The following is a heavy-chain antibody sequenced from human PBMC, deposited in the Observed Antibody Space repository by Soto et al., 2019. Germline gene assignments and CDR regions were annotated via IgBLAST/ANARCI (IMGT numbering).Heavy chain of an antibody. CDR3: AKSAPYSGSYNSPFDF. CDR2: IIPIFGTA. D-gene: IGHD1-26*01. J-gene: IGHJ3*01. CDR1: VSTFSSYA. V-gene: IGHV1-69*13. Sequence: SVKVSCKASVSTFSSYAISWVRQAPGQGLEWMGGIIPIFGTANYAQKFQGRVTITADESTSTAYMELSSLRSEDTAVYYCAKSAPYSGSYNSPFDFWGQGTTVTVSS.